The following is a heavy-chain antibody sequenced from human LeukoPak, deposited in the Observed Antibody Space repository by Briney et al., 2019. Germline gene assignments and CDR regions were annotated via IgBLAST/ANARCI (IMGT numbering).Heavy chain of an antibody. CDR1: GYGFSSYW. J-gene: IGHJ4*02. CDR2: ICPGDSDT. V-gene: IGHV5-51*01. Sequence: PGESLKISCKGSGYGFSSYWIGWVRQMPGKGLEYMGIICPGDSDTRYSQSFQGQVTISADKSITTAYLQWSSLKASDTAMYYCARHTTVGGSLRFYYWGQGTLVTVSS. D-gene: IGHD4-23*01. CDR3: ARHTTVGGSLRFYY.